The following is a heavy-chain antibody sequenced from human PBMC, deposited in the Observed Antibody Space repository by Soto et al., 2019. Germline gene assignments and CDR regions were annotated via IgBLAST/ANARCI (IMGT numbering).Heavy chain of an antibody. CDR3: AKGGGVYSYGLGRQYYFDY. CDR2: ISYDGSNK. D-gene: IGHD5-18*01. V-gene: IGHV3-30*18. J-gene: IGHJ4*02. Sequence: PGGSLRLSCAASGFTFSSYGMHWVRQAPGKGLEWVAVISYDGSNKYYADSVKGRFTISRDNSKNTLYLQMNSLRAEDTAVYYCAKGGGVYSYGLGRQYYFDYWGQGTLVTVSS. CDR1: GFTFSSYG.